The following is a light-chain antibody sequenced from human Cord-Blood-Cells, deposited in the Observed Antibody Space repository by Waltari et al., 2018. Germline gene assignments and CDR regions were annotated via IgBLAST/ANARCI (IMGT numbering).Light chain of an antibody. CDR1: QSVSSSY. CDR2: DAS. J-gene: IGKJ5*01. V-gene: IGKV3D-20*01. Sequence: EIVLTQSPATLSLSPGERATLSCGSRQSVSSSYLAWYQQKPGLAPRLLIYDASSRATVIPDRFSGSGSGTDFTLTISRLEPEDFAVYYCQQYGSSPSITFGQGTRLEIK. CDR3: QQYGSSPSIT.